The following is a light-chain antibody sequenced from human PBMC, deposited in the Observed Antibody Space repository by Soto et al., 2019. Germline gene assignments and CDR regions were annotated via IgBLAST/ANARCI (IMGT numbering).Light chain of an antibody. J-gene: IGLJ3*02. CDR3: QTWGTGIWV. CDR1: SGHSTYA. CDR2: LNSDGSH. V-gene: IGLV4-69*01. Sequence: QLVLPKSPSASASLGASVNLTCTLSSGHSTYAIAWHQQQSEKGPRYLMKLNSDGSHNKGDGIPDRFSGSSSGAERYLTISSLQSEDEADYYCQTWGTGIWVFGGGTKLTVL.